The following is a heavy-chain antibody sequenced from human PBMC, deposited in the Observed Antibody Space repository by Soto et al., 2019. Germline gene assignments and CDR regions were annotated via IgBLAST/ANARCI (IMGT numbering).Heavy chain of an antibody. CDR1: GFSFSTSS. V-gene: IGHV3-11*01. CDR2: ISSSGSTI. Sequence: PGGSLRLSFVAPGFSFSTSSMAWVRQPPGKGLEWVSYISSSGSTIYYADSVKGRFTISRDNAKNSLYLQMNSLRAEDTAVYYCSGYYSYAFDIWGQGTMVTVSS. J-gene: IGHJ3*02. D-gene: IGHD3-22*01. CDR3: SGYYSYAFDI.